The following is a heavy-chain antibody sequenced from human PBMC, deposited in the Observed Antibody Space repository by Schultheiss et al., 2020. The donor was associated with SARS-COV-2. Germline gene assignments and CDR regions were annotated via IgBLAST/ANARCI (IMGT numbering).Heavy chain of an antibody. D-gene: IGHD1-26*01. Sequence: SQTLSLTCAVYGGSFSGYYWSWIRQPAGKGLEWIGRINTSGSTNYNPSLKSRVTMSVDTSKNHFSLELNSATAADTAVYYCARALGATWERQFDYWGQGTLVTVSS. CDR1: GGSFSGYY. V-gene: IGHV4-59*10. CDR2: INTSGST. J-gene: IGHJ4*02. CDR3: ARALGATWERQFDY.